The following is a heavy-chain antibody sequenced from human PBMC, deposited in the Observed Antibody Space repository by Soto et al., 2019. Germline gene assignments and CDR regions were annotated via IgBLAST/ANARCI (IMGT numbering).Heavy chain of an antibody. Sequence: ASVKVSCKASGYTFTSYAMHWVRQAPGKGLEWMGGFDPEDGETIYAQKFQGRVTMTEDTSTDTAYMELSSLRSEDTAVYYCATSITMVRGVVDAFDIWGQGTMVTVSS. J-gene: IGHJ3*02. D-gene: IGHD3-10*01. CDR1: GYTFTSYA. CDR2: FDPEDGET. CDR3: ATSITMVRGVVDAFDI. V-gene: IGHV1-24*01.